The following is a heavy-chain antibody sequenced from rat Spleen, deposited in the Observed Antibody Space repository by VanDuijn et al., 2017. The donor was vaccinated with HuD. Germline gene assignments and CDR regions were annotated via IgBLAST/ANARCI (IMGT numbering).Heavy chain of an antibody. D-gene: IGHD2-7*01. CDR3: ARQGYLRDWYFDF. V-gene: IGHV5-17*01. CDR2: IVDDGSNT. CDR1: GFTFSDYT. Sequence: EVQLVESGGGLVQPGRSLKLSCSASGFTFSDYTMAWVRQAPKKGLEWVAAIVDDGSNTFYRDSVKGRFTISRDNAKSTLYLQVDSLRSEDTAIYYCARQGYLRDWYFDFWGPGTMVTVSS. J-gene: IGHJ1*01.